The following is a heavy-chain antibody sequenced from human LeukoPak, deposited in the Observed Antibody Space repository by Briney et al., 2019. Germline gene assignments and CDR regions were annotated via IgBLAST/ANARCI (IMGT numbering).Heavy chain of an antibody. D-gene: IGHD3-10*01. CDR1: GYSFTTYW. J-gene: IGHJ5*02. Sequence: GESLKISCKTSGYSFTTYWIGWVRQMPGTVLEWVGAIYPDDSDTRYSPSFQGQVVISADRSIRTAYLQWNTLKTSDTAMYYCVRPRGASGTINHFDPWGQGTLVTVSS. V-gene: IGHV5-51*01. CDR2: IYPDDSDT. CDR3: VRPRGASGTINHFDP.